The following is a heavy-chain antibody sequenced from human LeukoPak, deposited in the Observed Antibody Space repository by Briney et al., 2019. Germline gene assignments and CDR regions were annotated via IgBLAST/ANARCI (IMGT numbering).Heavy chain of an antibody. V-gene: IGHV1-18*01. CDR3: ARDYYDSSGYYYFDY. CDR2: ISAYNGNT. D-gene: IGHD3-22*01. Sequence: ASVKVSCKASGYTFTSYGISWVRQAPGQGLEWMGWISAYNGNTNYAQKLQGRGTMTTDTSTSTAYMELRSLRSNDTAVYYCARDYYDSSGYYYFDYWGQGTLVTVSS. CDR1: GYTFTSYG. J-gene: IGHJ4*02.